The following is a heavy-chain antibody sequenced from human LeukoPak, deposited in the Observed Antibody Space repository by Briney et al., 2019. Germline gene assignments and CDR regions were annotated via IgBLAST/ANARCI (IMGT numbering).Heavy chain of an antibody. CDR3: ATGLLWFGELLSAHGY. V-gene: IGHV3-21*01. CDR2: ISSSSSYI. CDR1: GFTFSSYG. J-gene: IGHJ4*02. Sequence: GSLRLSCAASGFTFSSYGMHWVRQAPGKGLEWVSSISSSSSYIYYADSVKGRFTISRDNAKNSLYLQMNSLRAEDTAVYYCATGLLWFGELLSAHGYWGQGTLVTVSS. D-gene: IGHD3-10*01.